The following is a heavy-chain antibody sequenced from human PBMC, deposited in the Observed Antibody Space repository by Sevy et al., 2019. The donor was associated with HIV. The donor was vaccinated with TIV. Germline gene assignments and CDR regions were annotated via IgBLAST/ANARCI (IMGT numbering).Heavy chain of an antibody. CDR1: GFTLSSHE. Sequence: GGSLRLSCEASGFTLSSHEMNWVRQVPGKGLEWVSYISSGSSTKLYTDSVKGRFTISRDNAKNSLYLHMDSLRVEDTAVYYRARDPPETGPKYSYFMDVWGKGTTVTVSS. J-gene: IGHJ6*03. CDR2: ISSGSSTK. V-gene: IGHV3-48*03. D-gene: IGHD3-9*01. CDR3: ARDPPETGPKYSYFMDV.